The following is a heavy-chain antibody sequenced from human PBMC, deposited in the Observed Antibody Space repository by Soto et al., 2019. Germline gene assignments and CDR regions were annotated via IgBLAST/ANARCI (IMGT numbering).Heavy chain of an antibody. D-gene: IGHD6-19*01. J-gene: IGHJ5*02. CDR2: INPSGGST. CDR1: GYTFTSYY. CDR3: ARDHEFRQGIAVAGTSGGYWFDP. Sequence: ASVKVSCKASGYTFTSYYMHSVRQAPGQGLEWMGIINPSGGSTSYAQKFQGRVTMTRDTSTSTVYMELSSLRSGDTAVYYCARDHEFRQGIAVAGTSGGYWFDPWGQGTLVTVSS. V-gene: IGHV1-46*01.